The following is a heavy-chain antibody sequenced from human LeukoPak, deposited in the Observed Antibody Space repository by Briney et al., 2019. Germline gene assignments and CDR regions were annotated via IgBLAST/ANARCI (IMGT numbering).Heavy chain of an antibody. J-gene: IGHJ4*02. CDR3: ATLRSDSSGWYYFDY. Sequence: GGSLRLSCAASGFTFSSYGMQWVRQAPGKGLEWVALMWYDGSNKYYADSVKGRFTISRDNSKNMLYLQMNSLRTEDTAVYYCATLRSDSSGWYYFDYWGQGTLVTVSS. D-gene: IGHD6-19*01. CDR1: GFTFSSYG. CDR2: MWYDGSNK. V-gene: IGHV3-30*02.